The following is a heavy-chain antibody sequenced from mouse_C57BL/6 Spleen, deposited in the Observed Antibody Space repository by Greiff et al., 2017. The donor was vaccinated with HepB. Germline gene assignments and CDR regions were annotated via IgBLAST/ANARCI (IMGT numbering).Heavy chain of an antibody. CDR1: GFTFSSYA. CDR3: ARDPSYYSNYVDY. CDR2: ISDGGSYT. D-gene: IGHD2-5*01. V-gene: IGHV5-4*01. J-gene: IGHJ2*01. Sequence: EVKLMESGGGLVKPGGSLKLSCAASGFTFSSYAMSWVRQTPDKRLEWVATISDGGSYTYYPDNVKGRFTISRDNAKNNLYLQMSHLKSEDTAMYYCARDPSYYSNYVDYWGQGTTLTVSS.